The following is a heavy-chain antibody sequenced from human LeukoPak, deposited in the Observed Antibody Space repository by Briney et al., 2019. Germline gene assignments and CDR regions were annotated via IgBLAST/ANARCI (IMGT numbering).Heavy chain of an antibody. J-gene: IGHJ4*02. Sequence: ASVKVSCKVSGYTLTELSMHWVRQAPGKGLEWMGGFDPEDGETIYAQKFQGRVTITADESTSTAYMELSSLRSEDTAVYYCAREITYYDYVWGSYRYYFDYWGQGTLVTVSS. CDR2: FDPEDGET. D-gene: IGHD3-16*02. CDR3: AREITYYDYVWGSYRYYFDY. CDR1: GYTLTELS. V-gene: IGHV1-24*01.